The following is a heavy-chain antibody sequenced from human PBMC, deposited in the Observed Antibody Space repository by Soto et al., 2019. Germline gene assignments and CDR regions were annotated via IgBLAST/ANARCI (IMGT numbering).Heavy chain of an antibody. CDR2: INHSGST. D-gene: IGHD6-19*01. CDR1: SGSFSSYY. J-gene: IGHJ5*02. Sequence: SETLSLASVVYSGSFSSYYSTWVRQPPGTGLEWIGEINHSGSTNYNPSLKSRVTISVDTSKNQFSLNLSSVTAADTAVYYCARGLGRSSGWYLIYWFDPWGQGTLVTVS. CDR3: ARGLGRSSGWYLIYWFDP. V-gene: IGHV4-34*09.